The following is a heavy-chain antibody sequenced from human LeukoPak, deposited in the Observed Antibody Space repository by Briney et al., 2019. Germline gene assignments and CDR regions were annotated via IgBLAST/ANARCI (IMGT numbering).Heavy chain of an antibody. CDR2: IKQDGSEK. Sequence: GGSLRLSCAASGFTFSSYWMSWVRQAPGKGLEWVANIKQDGSEKYYVDSVKGRFTISRDNAKNSLYLQMNSLRAEDTAVYYCARESPDDIVVVPAAVLNWFDPWGQGTLVTVSS. CDR1: GFTFSSYW. J-gene: IGHJ5*02. V-gene: IGHV3-7*01. CDR3: ARESPDDIVVVPAAVLNWFDP. D-gene: IGHD2-2*01.